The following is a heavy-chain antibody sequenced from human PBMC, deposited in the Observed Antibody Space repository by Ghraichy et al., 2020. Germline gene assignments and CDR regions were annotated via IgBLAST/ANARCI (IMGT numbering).Heavy chain of an antibody. Sequence: GGSLRLSCAASGFTFSSYSMNWVRQAPGKGLEWVSYISSSSSTIYYADSVKGRFTISRDNAKNSLYLQMNSLRDEDTAVYYCARGGDYDFWSGQYSSADAFDIWGQGTMVTVSS. CDR2: ISSSSSTI. J-gene: IGHJ3*02. CDR3: ARGGDYDFWSGQYSSADAFDI. V-gene: IGHV3-48*02. CDR1: GFTFSSYS. D-gene: IGHD3-3*01.